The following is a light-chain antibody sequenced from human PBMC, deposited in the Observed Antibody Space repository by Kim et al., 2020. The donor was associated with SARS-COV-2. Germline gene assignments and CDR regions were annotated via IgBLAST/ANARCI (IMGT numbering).Light chain of an antibody. CDR2: QDS. CDR1: KLGDQY. CDR3: QAWDSSPV. V-gene: IGLV3-1*01. J-gene: IGLJ2*01. Sequence: VSVSPVQTASITCSGDKLGDQYACWYQQKPRQSPVLVIYQDSKRPSGIPERFSGSNSGNTATLTISGTQAMDEADYYCQAWDSSPVFGGGTKLTVL.